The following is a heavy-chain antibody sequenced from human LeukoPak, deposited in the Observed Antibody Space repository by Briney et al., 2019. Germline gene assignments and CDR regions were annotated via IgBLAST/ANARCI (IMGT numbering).Heavy chain of an antibody. J-gene: IGHJ4*02. CDR3: AREREDGDYGRYYFDY. Sequence: GGSLRPSCAASGFTFSDYYMSWIRQAPGKGLEWVSYISSSGSTIYYADSVKGRFTISRDNSKNTLYLQMNSLRAEDTAVYYCAREREDGDYGRYYFDYWGQGTLVTVSS. CDR1: GFTFSDYY. CDR2: ISSSGSTI. V-gene: IGHV3-11*04. D-gene: IGHD4-17*01.